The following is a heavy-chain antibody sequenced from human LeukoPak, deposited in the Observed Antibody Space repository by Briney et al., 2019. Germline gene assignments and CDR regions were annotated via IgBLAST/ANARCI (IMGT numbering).Heavy chain of an antibody. J-gene: IGHJ6*02. V-gene: IGHV4-34*01. CDR3: ARARYDSSGYYGLYYYYGMGV. CDR2: INHSGST. CDR1: GGSFSGYY. Sequence: TSETLSLTCAVYGGSFSGYYWSWIRQPPGKGLEWIGEINHSGSTNYNPSLKSRVTISVDTSKNQFSLKLSSVTAADTAVYYCARARYDSSGYYGLYYYYGMGVWGQGTTVTVSS. D-gene: IGHD3-22*01.